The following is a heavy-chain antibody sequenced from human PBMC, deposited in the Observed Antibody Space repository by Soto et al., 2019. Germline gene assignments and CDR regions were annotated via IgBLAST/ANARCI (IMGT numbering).Heavy chain of an antibody. Sequence: GGSLRLSCAASGFTFSSYSMNWVRQAPGKGLEWVSSISSSSSYIYYADSVKGRFTISRDNAKNSLYLQMNSLRAEDTAVYYCASGFSPFWSGYYDYWGQGTPVTVSS. D-gene: IGHD3-3*01. V-gene: IGHV3-21*01. J-gene: IGHJ4*02. CDR3: ASGFSPFWSGYYDY. CDR2: ISSSSSYI. CDR1: GFTFSSYS.